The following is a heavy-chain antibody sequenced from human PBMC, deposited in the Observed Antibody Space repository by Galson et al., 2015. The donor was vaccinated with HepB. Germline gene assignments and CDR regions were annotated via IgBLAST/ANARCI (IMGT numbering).Heavy chain of an antibody. CDR1: GFTFSGSG. D-gene: IGHD2-2*01. CDR2: ISRSSSNR. Sequence: SLRLSCAASGFTFSGSGIHWVRLAPGKGLEWISYISRSSSNRYYADSVNGRFTISRDDAKNSLYLQMKSLRDEDTAVYYCTRDRYCTSTTCSGYYYGMDVWGQGTTVTVSS. V-gene: IGHV3-48*02. J-gene: IGHJ6*02. CDR3: TRDRYCTSTTCSGYYYGMDV.